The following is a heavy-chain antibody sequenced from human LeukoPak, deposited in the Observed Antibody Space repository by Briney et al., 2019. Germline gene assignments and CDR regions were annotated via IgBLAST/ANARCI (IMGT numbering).Heavy chain of an antibody. CDR1: GGSINTYY. J-gene: IGHJ3*02. V-gene: IGHV4-38-2*02. Sequence: PSETLSLTCTVSGGSINTYYWGWIRQSPGKGLEWIGNIHHSGNIYYNVSLKSRVTISVHTSNNQFSLNLNSVTAADTAVYYCARDRGGLDAFDIWGQGTMVTVSS. CDR2: IHHSGNI. CDR3: ARDRGGLDAFDI. D-gene: IGHD3-10*01.